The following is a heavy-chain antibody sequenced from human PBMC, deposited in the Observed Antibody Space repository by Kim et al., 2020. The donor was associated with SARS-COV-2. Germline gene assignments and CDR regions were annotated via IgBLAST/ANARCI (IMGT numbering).Heavy chain of an antibody. V-gene: IGHV1-2*02. CDR3: ARGDYDSSGYYQTFDY. Sequence: KFQGRVTMTRDTSISTAYMELSRLRSDDTAVYYCARGDYDSSGYYQTFDYWGQGTLVTVSS. D-gene: IGHD3-22*01. J-gene: IGHJ4*02.